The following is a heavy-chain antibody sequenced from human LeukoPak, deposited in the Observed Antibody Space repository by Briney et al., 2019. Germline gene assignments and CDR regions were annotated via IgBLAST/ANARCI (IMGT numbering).Heavy chain of an antibody. CDR1: GGSFSGYY. Sequence: SETLSLTCAVYGGSFSGYYWRWLRQPPGKGGEWLGEINHSGSNNYNPSLKRRVTISVETSKNKFSLKKSSVTAADTAVYYCARDHYCGGDCYSDWGQGALVTVSS. J-gene: IGHJ4*02. D-gene: IGHD2-21*02. V-gene: IGHV4-34*01. CDR3: ARDHYCGGDCYSD. CDR2: INHSGSN.